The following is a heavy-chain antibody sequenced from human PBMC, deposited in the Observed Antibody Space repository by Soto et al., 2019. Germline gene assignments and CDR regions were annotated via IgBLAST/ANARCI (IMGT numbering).Heavy chain of an antibody. CDR2: ISGSGGST. CDR1: GFTFSSYA. V-gene: IGHV3-23*01. D-gene: IGHD3-9*01. Sequence: VQLLESGGGLVQPGGSLRLSCAASGFTFSSYAMSWVRQAPGKGLEWVSAISGSGGSTYYADSVKGRFTISRDNSKNTLYLQMNSLRAEDTAVYYCAKVSMPDKRYFDWLEHDAFDIWGQGTMVTVSS. J-gene: IGHJ3*02. CDR3: AKVSMPDKRYFDWLEHDAFDI.